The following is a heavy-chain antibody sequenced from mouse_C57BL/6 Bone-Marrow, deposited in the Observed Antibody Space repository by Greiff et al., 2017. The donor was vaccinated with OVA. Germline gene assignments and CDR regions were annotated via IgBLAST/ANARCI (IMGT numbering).Heavy chain of an antibody. CDR3: ARKGVYYGNFFDY. D-gene: IGHD2-1*01. J-gene: IGHJ2*01. CDR2: IYPRDGST. Sequence: VKLMESDAELVKPGASVKISCKVSGYTFTDHTIHWMKQRPEQGLEWIGYIYPRDGSTKYNEKFKGKATLTADKSSSTACMQLNSLTSEDSAVYFCARKGVYYGNFFDYWGQGTTLTVSS. V-gene: IGHV1-78*01. CDR1: GYTFTDHT.